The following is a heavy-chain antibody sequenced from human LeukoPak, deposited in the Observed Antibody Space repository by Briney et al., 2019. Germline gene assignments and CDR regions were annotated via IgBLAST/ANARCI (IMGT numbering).Heavy chain of an antibody. Sequence: ASVKVSCKASGYTFTSYGISWVRQAPGQGLEWMGWISAHNGNTNYAQKLQGRVTMTTDTSTSTAYMELRSLRSDDTAVYYCASALSFGGVIEGFDYWGQGTLVTVSS. V-gene: IGHV1-18*01. CDR2: ISAHNGNT. J-gene: IGHJ4*02. CDR3: ASALSFGGVIEGFDY. D-gene: IGHD3-16*01. CDR1: GYTFTSYG.